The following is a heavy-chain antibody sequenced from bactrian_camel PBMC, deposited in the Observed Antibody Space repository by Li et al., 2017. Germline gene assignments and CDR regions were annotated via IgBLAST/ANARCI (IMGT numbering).Heavy chain of an antibody. J-gene: IGHJ4*01. CDR1: GFVYNEYP. V-gene: IGHV3S53*01. CDR2: IDSDGTR. Sequence: HVQLVESGGGSVQAGGSLNLSCVVSGFVYNEYPMAWFRQTPGKEREGVAAIDSDGTRNYADSVKGRFTISKDKDHVKNTLFLEMTNLKADDTAMYYCTADTVKASLATIAQFAAYEGHGTQVTVS. D-gene: IGHD4*01.